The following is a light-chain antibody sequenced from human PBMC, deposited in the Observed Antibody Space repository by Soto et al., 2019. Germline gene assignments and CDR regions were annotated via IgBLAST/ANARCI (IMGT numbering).Light chain of an antibody. CDR3: QQYNSYSRT. CDR1: QSICSW. J-gene: IGKJ1*01. Sequence: DIQMTQSPSTLSASVGDRVTITCRASQSICSWLAWYQQKPAQAPKLMIYDASSMDSGVPPTFSVSGSGTAFTLTISSLQPDDFATYYCQQYNSYSRTFGQGPKVEI. CDR2: DAS. V-gene: IGKV1-5*01.